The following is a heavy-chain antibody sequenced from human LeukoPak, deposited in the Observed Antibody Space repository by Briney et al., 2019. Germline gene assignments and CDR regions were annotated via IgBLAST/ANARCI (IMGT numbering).Heavy chain of an antibody. D-gene: IGHD2-2*01. CDR2: IYYSGST. J-gene: IGHJ4*02. V-gene: IGHV4-59*01. CDR3: ARRCLSTSCYLN. Sequence: SETLSLTCTVSGGSITNYYWSWIRQPPGKGLEWIGYIYYSGSTNYNPSLKSRVTISIDTSKNQFSLRLTSVTAADTAVYYCARRCLSTSCYLNWGRGTLVTVSS. CDR1: GGSITNYY.